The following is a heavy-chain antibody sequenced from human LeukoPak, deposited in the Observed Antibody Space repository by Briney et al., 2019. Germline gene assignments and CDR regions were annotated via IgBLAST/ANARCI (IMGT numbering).Heavy chain of an antibody. D-gene: IGHD5-12*01. CDR2: IYSGGTT. CDR1: GFTVSSNH. Sequence: GGSLRLSCAASGFTVSSNHMSWVRQAPGKGLEWVSLIYSGGTTCYADSVKGRFTISRDNSKNTLYLQMNSLRAEDTAVYYCARADNGYDHWGQGTLVTVSS. CDR3: ARADNGYDH. V-gene: IGHV3-53*01. J-gene: IGHJ4*02.